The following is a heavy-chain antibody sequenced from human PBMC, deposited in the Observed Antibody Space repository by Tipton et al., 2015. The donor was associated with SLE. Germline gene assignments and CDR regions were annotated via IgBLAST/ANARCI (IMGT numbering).Heavy chain of an antibody. V-gene: IGHV4-39*07. J-gene: IGHJ6*02. CDR1: GDSITSDIYY. CDR2: VYDSGAT. Sequence: TLSLTCFVSGDSITSDIYYWGWIRQPPGKGLEWIGSVYDSGATHYNPSLKSRVTISVDTSKNQFSLRLSSVSAADTAVYYCARHVDPTDYYYYAVDVWGQGTTVTVSS. CDR3: ARHVDPTDYYYYAVDV.